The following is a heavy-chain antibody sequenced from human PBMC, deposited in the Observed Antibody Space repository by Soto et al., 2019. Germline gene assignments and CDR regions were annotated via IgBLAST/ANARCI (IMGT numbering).Heavy chain of an antibody. CDR1: GGSISSDRCF. J-gene: IGHJ6*02. Sequence: SETLSLTCTVSGGSISSDRCFWGWIRQPPGKGLEWIGSLYHSGSTYYNPSLKSRVTISAGTSKNQFSLKLTSVTAADTAVYYCARPDYYGSGSYHMDVWGQGTTVTVSS. D-gene: IGHD3-10*01. V-gene: IGHV4-39*01. CDR3: ARPDYYGSGSYHMDV. CDR2: LYHSGST.